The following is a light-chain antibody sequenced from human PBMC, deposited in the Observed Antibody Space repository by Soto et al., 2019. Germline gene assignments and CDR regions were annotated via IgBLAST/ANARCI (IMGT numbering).Light chain of an antibody. Sequence: DIQMTQSPSSLSASVGDSVTITCRASQSITTYLNWYQQKPGQAPNLLIYTTSTLKSGVPSRFSGSGSATDFTLTISALRPEDFATYFCQQAHSTPVTFGGGTKLEI. CDR1: QSITTY. V-gene: IGKV1-39*01. CDR3: QQAHSTPVT. J-gene: IGKJ4*01. CDR2: TTS.